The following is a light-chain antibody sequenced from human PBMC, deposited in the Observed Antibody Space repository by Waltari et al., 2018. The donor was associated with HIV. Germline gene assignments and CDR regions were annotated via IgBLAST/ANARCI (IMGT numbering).Light chain of an antibody. J-gene: IGLJ2*01. Sequence: QSVLTQPPSASGTPGQRVPSPFSGSRYNIGSKYVYLYQYLSGTAPKILIYRNYQRPSGVPDRFSGSKSGTSASLAISGLRSEDEADYYCAAWDDSLSGRGVFGGGTKLTVL. CDR1: RYNIGSKY. CDR3: AAWDDSLSGRGV. CDR2: RNY. V-gene: IGLV1-47*01.